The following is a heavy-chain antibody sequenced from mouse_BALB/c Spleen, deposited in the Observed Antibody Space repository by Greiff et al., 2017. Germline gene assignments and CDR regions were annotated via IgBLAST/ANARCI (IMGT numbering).Heavy chain of an antibody. CDR3: ARSRGNYRDY. CDR2: INPGSGGT. V-gene: IGHV1-54*03. J-gene: IGHJ2*01. Sequence: QVQLQQSGAELVRPGTSVKVSCKASGYAFTNYLIEWVKQRPGQGLEWIGVINPGSGGTNYNEKFKGKATLTADKSSSTAYMQLSSLTSDDSAVYFCARSRGNYRDYWGQGTTLTVSS. CDR1: GYAFTNYL.